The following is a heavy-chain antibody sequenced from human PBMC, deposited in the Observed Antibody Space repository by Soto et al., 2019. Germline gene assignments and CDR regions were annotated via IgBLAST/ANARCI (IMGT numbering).Heavy chain of an antibody. CDR2: IGTTGDT. V-gene: IGHV3-13*04. Sequence: EAQLVESGGGLAQPGGSLRLSCAGSGFKFRVYDMHWVRQVAGKGLEWVSAIGTTGDTYYSASVRGRFTISRDDVENSLYLRLNSLTVGDTAVYYCTRGSRLGSGSLRPGPSDIFDIWGQATTVTVSS. CDR3: TRGSRLGSGSLRPGPSDIFDI. J-gene: IGHJ3*02. CDR1: GFKFRVYD. D-gene: IGHD3-10*01.